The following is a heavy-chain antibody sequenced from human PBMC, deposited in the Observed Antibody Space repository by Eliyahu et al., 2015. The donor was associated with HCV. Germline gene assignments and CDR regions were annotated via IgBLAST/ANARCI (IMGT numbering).Heavy chain of an antibody. Sequence: EVQLLESGGGLVQPGGSLRLSCAASGFTFSSXAXSWVRQAPGKGLEWVSAISGSGGSTYYADSVKGRFTISRDNSKNTLYLQMNSLRAEDTAVYYCAKDPTFGDSGYLGGSWFDPWGQGTLVTVSS. CDR2: ISGSGGST. D-gene: IGHD5-12*01. CDR3: AKDPTFGDSGYLGGSWFDP. J-gene: IGHJ5*02. CDR1: GFTFSSXA. V-gene: IGHV3-23*01.